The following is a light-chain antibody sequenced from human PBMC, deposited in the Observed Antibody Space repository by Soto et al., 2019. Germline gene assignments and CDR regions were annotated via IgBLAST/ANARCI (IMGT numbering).Light chain of an antibody. Sequence: DIVMTQSPDSLAVSLGERATINCKSSQSVFSRSNNQNYLAWFQHKPGQTPKMLIFWASTRQSGVPDRFRGSGSGTDFTLTINNLQAEDVAVYYCLQYYAGLALSFGGGTKVEIK. CDR1: QSVFSRSNNQNY. V-gene: IGKV4-1*01. CDR2: WAS. CDR3: LQYYAGLALS. J-gene: IGKJ4*01.